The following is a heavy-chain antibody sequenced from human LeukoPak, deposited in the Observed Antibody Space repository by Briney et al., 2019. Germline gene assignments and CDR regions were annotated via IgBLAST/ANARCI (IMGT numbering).Heavy chain of an antibody. CDR3: TRDRRYGGMDV. CDR2: IISDGSSA. CDR1: GFTFSSYW. Sequence: GGSLRLSCAASGFTFSSYWMHWVRQAPGKGLVWVSRIISDGSSATHADSVRGRFTMSRDNAKNMLYLQMNSLRAEDTAVYYCTRDRRYGGMDVWGQGTTVAVSS. D-gene: IGHD3-10*01. J-gene: IGHJ6*02. V-gene: IGHV3-74*01.